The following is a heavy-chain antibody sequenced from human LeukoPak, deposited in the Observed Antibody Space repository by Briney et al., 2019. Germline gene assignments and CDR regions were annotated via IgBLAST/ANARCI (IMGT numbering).Heavy chain of an antibody. V-gene: IGHV3-74*01. D-gene: IGHD1-26*01. CDR3: ARGAIAGANFDY. Sequence: GGSLRLSCADSGFTFGRYWMHWVRQAPGKGLVWVSHITTDGSGTNYADSVKGRFTISRDNAKNTLYLQMNSLRAEDTAVYYCARGAIAGANFDYWGQGTLVAVSS. CDR1: GFTFGRYW. CDR2: ITTDGSGT. J-gene: IGHJ4*02.